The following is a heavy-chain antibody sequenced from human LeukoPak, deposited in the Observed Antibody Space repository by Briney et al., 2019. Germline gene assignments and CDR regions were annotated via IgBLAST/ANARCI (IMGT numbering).Heavy chain of an antibody. Sequence: PGGSLRLSCAASGFAFRSFDMSWVRQAPGKGLEWVSSLSGSGDTTYYADSVKGRFTISRDNSNNTLYLQMSSLRAEDTALYYCAKDRSFTLPTFERSGYYYYWGQGTLVTVSS. CDR1: GFAFRSFD. CDR2: LSGSGDTT. J-gene: IGHJ4*02. V-gene: IGHV3-23*01. D-gene: IGHD3-22*01. CDR3: AKDRSFTLPTFERSGYYYY.